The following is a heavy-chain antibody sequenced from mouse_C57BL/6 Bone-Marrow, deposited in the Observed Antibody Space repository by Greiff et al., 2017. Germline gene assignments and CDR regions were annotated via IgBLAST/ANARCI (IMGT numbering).Heavy chain of an antibody. CDR1: GFNIKDYY. D-gene: IGHD1-1*01. CDR2: IDPEDGDT. J-gene: IGHJ4*01. V-gene: IGHV14-1*01. CDR3: TFYGSRSMDY. Sequence: VQLQQSGAELVRPGASVKLSCTASGFNIKDYYMHWVKQRPEQGLEWIGRIDPEDGDTEYAPKFQGKATMTADTSSNPAYLQLSSLTSEDTAVYYCTFYGSRSMDYWGQGTSVTVSS.